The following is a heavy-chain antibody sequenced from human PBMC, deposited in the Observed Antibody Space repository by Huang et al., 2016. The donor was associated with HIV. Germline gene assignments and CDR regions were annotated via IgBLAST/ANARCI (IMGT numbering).Heavy chain of an antibody. D-gene: IGHD3-22*01. CDR1: GGTFTTYT. V-gene: IGHV1-69*13. J-gene: IGHJ4*02. Sequence: QVQLVQSGAEVKKPGSSVKVSCKASGGTFTTYTITWVRQAPGQGLEWLGGIIPIFGTPNYTQKFQGRVTITADESTSTAYMELSSLRSEDTAGYYCAREYYYDNSGYYFDYWGQGTLVTVSS. CDR3: AREYYYDNSGYYFDY. CDR2: IIPIFGTP.